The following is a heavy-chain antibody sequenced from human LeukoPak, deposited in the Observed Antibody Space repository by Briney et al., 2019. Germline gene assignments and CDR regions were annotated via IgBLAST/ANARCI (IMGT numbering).Heavy chain of an antibody. CDR1: GFTFSSYC. D-gene: IGHD3-10*01. Sequence: GRSLRLSCAASGFTFSSYCMHWVRQAPGKGLEWEAVISYDGSNKYYADSVKGRFTISRDNSKNTLYLQMNSLRAEDTAVYYCAKDLIWFGEPEYFDYWGQGTLVTVSS. V-gene: IGHV3-30*18. CDR2: ISYDGSNK. J-gene: IGHJ4*02. CDR3: AKDLIWFGEPEYFDY.